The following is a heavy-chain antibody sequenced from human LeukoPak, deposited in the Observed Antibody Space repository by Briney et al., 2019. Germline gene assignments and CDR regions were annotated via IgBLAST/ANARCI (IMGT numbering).Heavy chain of an antibody. CDR1: GGSISSYY. CDR3: ARQVRGKWNWFDL. V-gene: IGHV4-59*01. Sequence: SETLSLTCTVSGGSISSYYWSWIRQPPGKGLEWIGYIYYSGSTNYNPSLKSRVAISVDTSKNQFSLKLSSVTAADTAVYYCARQVRGKWNWFDLWGQGTLVTVSS. J-gene: IGHJ5*02. D-gene: IGHD3-10*01. CDR2: IYYSGST.